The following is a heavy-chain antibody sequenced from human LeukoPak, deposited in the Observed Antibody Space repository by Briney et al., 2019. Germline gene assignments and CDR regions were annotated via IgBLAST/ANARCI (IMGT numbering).Heavy chain of an antibody. CDR1: GGSISSYY. Sequence: SETLSLTCTVSGGSISSYYWSWIRQPPGKGLEWIGYIYYSGSTSYNSSPKSRVTISLDTPKDQFSLKLTSVTAADTAVYYCAREGGFYRPLDYSGQGTLVTVSS. J-gene: IGHJ4*02. CDR2: IYYSGST. D-gene: IGHD6-25*01. CDR3: AREGGFYRPLDY. V-gene: IGHV4-59*12.